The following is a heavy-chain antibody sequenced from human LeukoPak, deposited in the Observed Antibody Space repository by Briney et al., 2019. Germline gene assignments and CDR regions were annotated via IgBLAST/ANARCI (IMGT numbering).Heavy chain of an antibody. CDR1: GFTFSSYW. Sequence: GGSLRLSCAASGFTFSSYWMHWVRQAPGRGLVWVSRINSDGSSTSYADSVKGRFTISRDSAKNTLYLQMNRLRAEDTAVYFCAKSVGYYSDRSGYYWLGTFDYWGQGTLVTVSS. D-gene: IGHD3-22*01. V-gene: IGHV3-74*01. J-gene: IGHJ4*02. CDR2: INSDGSST. CDR3: AKSVGYYSDRSGYYWLGTFDY.